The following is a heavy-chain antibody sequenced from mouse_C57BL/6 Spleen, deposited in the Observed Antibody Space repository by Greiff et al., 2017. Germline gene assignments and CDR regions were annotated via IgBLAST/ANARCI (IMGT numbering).Heavy chain of an antibody. CDR2: IRSKSNNYAT. CDR1: GFSFNTYA. J-gene: IGHJ3*01. Sequence: DVKLVESGGGLVQPKGSLKLSCAASGFSFNTYAMNWVRQAPGKGLEWVARIRSKSNNYATYYADSVKDRFTISRDDSESMLYLQMNNLKTEDTAMYYCVRSSYGFAYWGQGTLVTVSA. V-gene: IGHV10-1*01. D-gene: IGHD3-2*02. CDR3: VRSSYGFAY.